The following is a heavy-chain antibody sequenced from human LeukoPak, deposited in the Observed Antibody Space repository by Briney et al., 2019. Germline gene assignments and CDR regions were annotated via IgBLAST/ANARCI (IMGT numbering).Heavy chain of an antibody. CDR1: GFTFSSYS. CDR3: AREWNDFWSGYYTHFDY. D-gene: IGHD3-3*01. V-gene: IGHV3-48*01. J-gene: IGHJ4*02. Sequence: GGSLRLSCAASGFTFSSYSMNWVRQAPGKGLEWVSYISSSSSTIYYADSVKGRFTISRDNAKNSLYLQMNSLRAEDTAVYYCAREWNDFWSGYYTHFDYWGQGTLVTVSS. CDR2: ISSSSSTI.